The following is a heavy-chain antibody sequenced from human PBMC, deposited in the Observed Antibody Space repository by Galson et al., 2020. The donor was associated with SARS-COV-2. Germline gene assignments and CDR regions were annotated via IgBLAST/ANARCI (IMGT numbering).Heavy chain of an antibody. D-gene: IGHD3-10*01. CDR2: INHSGST. V-gene: IGHV4-34*01. Sequence: SQTLSLTCAVYGGSFSGYYWSWIRQPPGKGLEWIREINHSGSTNYNPSLKSRVTISVDTSKNQFSLKLSSVTAADTAVYYCARMIWVRGVIILDWGQGTLVTVSS. CDR3: ARMIWVRGVIILD. CDR1: GGSFSGYY. J-gene: IGHJ4*02.